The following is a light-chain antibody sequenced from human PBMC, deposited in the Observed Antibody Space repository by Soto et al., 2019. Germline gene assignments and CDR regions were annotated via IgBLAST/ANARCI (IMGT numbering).Light chain of an antibody. J-gene: IGKJ1*01. CDR1: ESVSSN. Sequence: EIVLTQSPGTLSLSPGERATLSCGASESVSSNLAWYQQKPGQAPRLLIYGASTRATGIPARFSGSGSGTEFTLTISSLQPDDFATYYCQHYNSYSEAFGQGTKVDI. V-gene: IGKV3D-15*01. CDR2: GAS. CDR3: QHYNSYSEA.